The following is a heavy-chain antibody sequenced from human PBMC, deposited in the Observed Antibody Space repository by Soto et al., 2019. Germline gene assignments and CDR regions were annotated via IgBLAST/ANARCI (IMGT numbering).Heavy chain of an antibody. D-gene: IGHD3-16*01. V-gene: IGHV4-39*01. Sequence: SETLSLTCTVSGDSISSSTYYWGWVRQSPGKGLEWIGSIYYSGSTYYSPSLKSRVAISVATSKNQFSLRLSSVTAADTAVYYCAKSTYHNWFDPWGQGTLVTVSS. J-gene: IGHJ5*02. CDR2: IYYSGST. CDR1: GDSISSSTYY. CDR3: AKSTYHNWFDP.